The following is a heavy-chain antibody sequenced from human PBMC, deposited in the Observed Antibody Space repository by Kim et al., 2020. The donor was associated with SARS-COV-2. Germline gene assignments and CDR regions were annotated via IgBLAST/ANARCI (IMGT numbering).Heavy chain of an antibody. CDR3: AKGGYCSGGSCYSWGANFDY. D-gene: IGHD2-15*01. CDR2: ISGDGGST. J-gene: IGHJ4*02. Sequence: GGSLRLSCAASGFTFDDYAMHWVRQAPGKGLEWVSLISGDGGSTYYADSVKGRFTISRDNSKNSLYLQMNSLRTEDTALYYCAKGGYCSGGSCYSWGANFDYWGQGTLVTVSS. V-gene: IGHV3-43*02. CDR1: GFTFDDYA.